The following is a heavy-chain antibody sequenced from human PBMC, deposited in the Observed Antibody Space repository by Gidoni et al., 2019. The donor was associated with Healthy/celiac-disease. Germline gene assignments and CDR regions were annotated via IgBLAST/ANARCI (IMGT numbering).Heavy chain of an antibody. J-gene: IGHJ3*02. CDR2: INPNSGGT. D-gene: IGHD6-19*01. CDR3: ARGSSGAENAFDI. CDR1: GYTFTGYY. Sequence: VQLVQSGAEVKKPGASVKVSCKSSGYTFTGYYMHWVRQAPGQGLEWMGWINPNSGGTNYAQKFQGWVTMTRDTSISTAYMELSRLRSDDTAVYYCARGSSGAENAFDIWGQGTMVTVSS. V-gene: IGHV1-2*04.